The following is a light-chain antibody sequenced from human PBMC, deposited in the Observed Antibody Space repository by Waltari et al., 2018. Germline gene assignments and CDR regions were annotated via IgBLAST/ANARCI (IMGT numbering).Light chain of an antibody. CDR2: KAS. Sequence: DIQMTQSPSTLSASVGDRVTITCRAIQSLSNWLAWYQQTPGKAPKVLIYKASTLESGVPSRFSGSGSGTEFTLTISSLQPDDFATYYCQQYRNLWTFGQGTKVEIK. J-gene: IGKJ1*01. CDR1: QSLSNW. CDR3: QQYRNLWT. V-gene: IGKV1-5*03.